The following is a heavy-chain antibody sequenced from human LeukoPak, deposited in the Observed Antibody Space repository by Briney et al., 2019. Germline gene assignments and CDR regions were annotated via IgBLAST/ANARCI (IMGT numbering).Heavy chain of an antibody. CDR2: ISSSSSYI. J-gene: IGHJ4*02. CDR1: GFTFSSYS. D-gene: IGHD5-24*01. CDR3: ARSRGDGYNSHYFDY. Sequence: PGGSLRLSCAASGFTFSSYSMTWVRQAPGKGLEWVSSISSSSSYIYYADSVKGRFTISRDNAKNSLYLQMNSLRAEDTAVYYCARSRGDGYNSHYFDYWGQGTLVTVSS. V-gene: IGHV3-21*01.